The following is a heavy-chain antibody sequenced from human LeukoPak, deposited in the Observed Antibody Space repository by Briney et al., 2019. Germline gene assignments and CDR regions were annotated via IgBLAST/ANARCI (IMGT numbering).Heavy chain of an antibody. D-gene: IGHD5-12*01. V-gene: IGHV4-39*01. CDR2: IYYSGST. Sequence: SETLSLTCTVSGGSISSSSYYWGWIRQPPGKGLEWIGSIYYSGSTYYNPSLKSRVTISVDTPKNQFSLKLSSVTAADTAVYYCARQWVPYLVAEDYWGQGTLVTVSS. J-gene: IGHJ4*02. CDR3: ARQWVPYLVAEDY. CDR1: GGSISSSSYY.